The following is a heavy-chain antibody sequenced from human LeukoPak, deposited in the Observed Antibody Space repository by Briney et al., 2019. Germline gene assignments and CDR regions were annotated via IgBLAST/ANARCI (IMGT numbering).Heavy chain of an antibody. V-gene: IGHV3-48*04. CDR1: GFSFSSYS. Sequence: GGSLRLSCAASGFSFSSYSMNWVRQAPGKGLEWVSYISSSGSTRYYADSVKGRFIISRDNAKNSLYLQMNSLRAEDTAVYYCARGWGEGGQGTLVTVSS. J-gene: IGHJ4*02. D-gene: IGHD3-10*01. CDR2: ISSSGSTR. CDR3: ARGWGE.